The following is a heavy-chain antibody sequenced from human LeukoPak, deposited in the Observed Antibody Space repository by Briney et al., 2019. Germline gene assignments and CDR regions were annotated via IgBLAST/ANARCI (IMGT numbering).Heavy chain of an antibody. Sequence: GGSLRLSCAASGFSFSSYGMHWVRQAPGKGLERVAIVSNDGSTKYYADSVKGRFTISRDNSKNTLYLQMDSLRAEDSAVYYCAKDEGNTALFTHYFDYWGQGTLVTVSS. CDR1: GFSFSSYG. D-gene: IGHD5-18*01. CDR3: AKDEGNTALFTHYFDY. J-gene: IGHJ4*02. V-gene: IGHV3-30*18. CDR2: VSNDGSTK.